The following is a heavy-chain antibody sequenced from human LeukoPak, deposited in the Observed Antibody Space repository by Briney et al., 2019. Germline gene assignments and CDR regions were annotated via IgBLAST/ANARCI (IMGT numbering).Heavy chain of an antibody. CDR1: GGSFSGYY. J-gene: IGHJ4*02. V-gene: IGHV4-34*01. D-gene: IGHD3-3*01. CDR2: IKHSGST. CDR3: ARRYYDFWSGYYPLGVYFDY. Sequence: SETLSLTCAVYGGSFSGYYWSWIRQPPGKGLEWIGEIKHSGSTNYNPSLKSRVTISVDTSKNQFSLKLSSVTTADTAVYYCARRYYDFWSGYYPLGVYFDYWGQGTLVTVSS.